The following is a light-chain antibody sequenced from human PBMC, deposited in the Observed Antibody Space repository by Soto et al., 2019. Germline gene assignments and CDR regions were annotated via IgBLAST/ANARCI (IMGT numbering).Light chain of an antibody. V-gene: IGLV4-69*01. CDR3: QTWGAGPVV. J-gene: IGLJ2*01. CDR2: LNSDGSH. CDR1: SGHSSYA. Sequence: VLTQSPSASASLGASVKVTCTLSSGHSSYAIAWHQQQPEKGPRYLMKLNSDGSHSKGDGIPDRFSGSSSGAERYLTISSLQSEDEADYHCQTWGAGPVVFGGGTQLTVL.